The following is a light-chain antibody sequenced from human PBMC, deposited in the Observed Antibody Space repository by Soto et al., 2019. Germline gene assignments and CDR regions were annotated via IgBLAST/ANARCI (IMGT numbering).Light chain of an antibody. J-gene: IGKJ1*01. CDR2: DAS. Sequence: EIVLTQSPATLSLSPGERATLSCRASQSVIGCLAWYQQKPGQAPRLLIYDASNRATGIPARFSGSGSGTDFTLTISSLDPEDFAVYYCQQYNNWPPWTFGQGTKV. CDR3: QQYNNWPPWT. CDR1: QSVIGC. V-gene: IGKV3-11*01.